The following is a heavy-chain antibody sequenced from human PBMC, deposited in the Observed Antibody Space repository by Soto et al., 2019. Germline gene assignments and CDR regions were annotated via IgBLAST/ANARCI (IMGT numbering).Heavy chain of an antibody. CDR2: IHYSGST. Sequence: ETLSLTCTVSGGSISSYYWGWIRQPPGKGLEWIGYIHYSGSTNYNPSLKSRVTISVDTSKNQFSLKLTSVTAADTAVYYCARDSKRGYSGYDKLDYWGQGTLVTVSS. CDR3: ARDSKRGYSGYDKLDY. V-gene: IGHV4-59*01. J-gene: IGHJ4*02. D-gene: IGHD5-12*01. CDR1: GGSISSYY.